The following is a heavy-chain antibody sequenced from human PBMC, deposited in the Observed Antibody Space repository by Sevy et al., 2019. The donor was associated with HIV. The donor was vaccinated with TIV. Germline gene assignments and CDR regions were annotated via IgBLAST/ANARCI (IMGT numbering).Heavy chain of an antibody. Sequence: ASVKVSCKASGYTFTSYGISWVRQAPGQGLEWMGWISAYNGNTNYAQKLQGRVTMTTDTSTSTAYMELRSLRSHDTAGYYCARPSYRYCSSTSCSGGGYYFDYWGQGTLVTVSS. V-gene: IGHV1-18*01. J-gene: IGHJ4*02. CDR2: ISAYNGNT. CDR1: GYTFTSYG. CDR3: ARPSYRYCSSTSCSGGGYYFDY. D-gene: IGHD2-2*01.